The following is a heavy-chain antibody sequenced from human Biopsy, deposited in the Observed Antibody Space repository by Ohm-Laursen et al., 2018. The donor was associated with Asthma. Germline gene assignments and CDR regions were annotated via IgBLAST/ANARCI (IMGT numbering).Heavy chain of an antibody. CDR2: IYNDGRA. V-gene: IGHV3-53*01. Sequence: SLRLSCAASGFSFSDYYMTWMRQAPGKGLEWVSVIYNDGRAYYADSVKGRFTVSRDNSKNTLFLQMNSLRAEDTAVYYRTRTTTVTTTYAMDVWGRGTTVTVSS. J-gene: IGHJ6*02. CDR3: TRTTTVTTTYAMDV. D-gene: IGHD4-17*01. CDR1: GFSFSDYY.